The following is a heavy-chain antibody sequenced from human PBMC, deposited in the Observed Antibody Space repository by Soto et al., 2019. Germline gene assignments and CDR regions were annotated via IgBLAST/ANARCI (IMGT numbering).Heavy chain of an antibody. CDR3: AKELVLSSYFDY. Sequence: SETLSLTCAVSGDSMSSSDYYWGWIRQPPGKGLEWIGSIYYSGSTYYNPSLQSRVAISVDTSKNQFSLKLKSVTAEDTAVYYCAKELVLSSYFDYWGQGTLVTVSS. D-gene: IGHD6-13*01. V-gene: IGHV4-39*07. CDR1: GDSMSSSDYY. J-gene: IGHJ4*02. CDR2: IYYSGST.